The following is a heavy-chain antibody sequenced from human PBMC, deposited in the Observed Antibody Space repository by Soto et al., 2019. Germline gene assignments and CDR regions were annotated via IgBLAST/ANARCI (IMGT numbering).Heavy chain of an antibody. CDR1: GFTLSGHG. CDR2: ITYDGSEI. D-gene: IGHD1-26*01. V-gene: IGHV3-30*03. CDR3: VREQGYGYYRVADY. J-gene: IGHJ4*02. Sequence: QVQLVESGGGVVQPGRSLRLSCVASGFTLSGHGMHWVRQAPGKGLEWVAVITYDGSEIHYSDSVKCRFTISRDTSKNMVYLQMNSLKTEDTAMYYCVREQGYGYYRVADYWGQGTLVTVSS.